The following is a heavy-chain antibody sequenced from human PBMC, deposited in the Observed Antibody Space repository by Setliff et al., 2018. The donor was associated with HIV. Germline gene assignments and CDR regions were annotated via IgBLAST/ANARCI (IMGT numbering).Heavy chain of an antibody. V-gene: IGHV3-30*12. CDR1: GFNFEKSG. CDR2: MYYDGVTT. CDR3: ARGRVLEWLLNH. D-gene: IGHD3-3*01. J-gene: IGHJ4*02. Sequence: GASLKISCEASGFNFEKSGMHWIRQAPGKGLEWVAVMYYDGVTTYYADSVKGRFTISRDGSKNMIFLQMNSLRVDETAVYYCARGRVLEWLLNHWGQGTRVTVSS.